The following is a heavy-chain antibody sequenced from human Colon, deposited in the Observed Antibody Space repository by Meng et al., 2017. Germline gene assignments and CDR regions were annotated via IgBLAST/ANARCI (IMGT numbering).Heavy chain of an antibody. CDR3: ARDRKHYGERGWFDP. Sequence: EPGHVLRHPAQPLPPTCPVPGGSISSRDYDWSLIRQPPWKGLELIGYIYYSGSTYSNASLKSRVTISIDRSKNQFSLKLSSVTAADTAVYYCARDRKHYGERGWFDPWGQGTLVTVSS. V-gene: IGHV4-30-4*01. J-gene: IGHJ5*02. CDR2: IYYSGST. CDR1: GGSISSRDYD. D-gene: IGHD4-17*01.